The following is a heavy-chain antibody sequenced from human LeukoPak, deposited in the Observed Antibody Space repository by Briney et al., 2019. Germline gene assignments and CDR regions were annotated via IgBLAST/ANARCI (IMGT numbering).Heavy chain of an antibody. CDR1: GISLSNYA. D-gene: IGHD3-10*01. CDR3: AKRGVVIRGILVIDYHQEAYHYDF. CDR2: ISERGGST. Sequence: GGSLRLSCVVSGISLSNYAMTWVRQAPGKGLEWVSYISERGGSTTYADSVKGRFTISRDSSLNTLYLQMNNLRAEDTAVYFCAKRGVVIRGILVIDYHQEAYHYDFWGQGDLVTVSS. J-gene: IGHJ4*02. V-gene: IGHV3-23*01.